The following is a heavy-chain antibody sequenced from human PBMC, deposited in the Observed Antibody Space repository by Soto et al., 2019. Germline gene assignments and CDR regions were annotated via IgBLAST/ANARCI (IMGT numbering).Heavy chain of an antibody. J-gene: IGHJ6*02. Sequence: SETLSLTCSVSGGFVSSSSYSWGWIRQSPGKGLEWIGTMYSSENTYYNPSLLSRVTISVDTSKNEFSLRLSSVTAADTAVYYCAIFNGYCISTNCHGYYGMDVWGQGTTVTVSS. CDR3: AIFNGYCISTNCHGYYGMDV. CDR2: MYSSENT. V-gene: IGHV4-39*01. CDR1: GGFVSSSSYS. D-gene: IGHD2-2*03.